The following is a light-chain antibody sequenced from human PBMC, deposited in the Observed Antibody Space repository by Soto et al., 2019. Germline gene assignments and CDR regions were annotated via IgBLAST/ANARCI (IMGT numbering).Light chain of an antibody. J-gene: IGKJ2*01. Sequence: IQMTQSPSTLSASVGDRVTITCRASQRISSWLAWYQQKPGKAPNLLIFDVSTLESGVPPRFSGSGSGTDFTLTISSLQPDDLGTYYCQQYSSYPNTFGQGTKLEI. CDR3: QQYSSYPNT. CDR2: DVS. V-gene: IGKV1-5*01. CDR1: QRISSW.